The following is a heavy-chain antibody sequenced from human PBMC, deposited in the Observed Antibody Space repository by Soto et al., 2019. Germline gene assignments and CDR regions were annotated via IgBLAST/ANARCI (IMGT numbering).Heavy chain of an antibody. D-gene: IGHD2-21*01. CDR3: ATDLVEPVFGMPHDSSYFYAIAV. CDR1: GNTLSELS. Sequence: ASVKVSCKVSGNTLSELSMHWVRQGPGKGLEWMGGFDPEDGKTIYAQKFQGRVTMTEDTSTNTAYMELSSLTSEDTAMYFCATDLVEPVFGMPHDSSYFYAIAVCRQGTRVTVS. CDR2: FDPEDGKT. V-gene: IGHV1-24*01. J-gene: IGHJ6*02.